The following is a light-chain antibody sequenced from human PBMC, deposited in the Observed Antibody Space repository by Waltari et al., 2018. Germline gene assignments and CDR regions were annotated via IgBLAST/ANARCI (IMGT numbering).Light chain of an antibody. V-gene: IGLV2-11*01. Sequence: QSALTQPRPVSGSPGQSVTISCTGTSSAGGCYNYVPWYQHHPGKAPKLIIYDVTKRPSGVPDRFSASKSDNTASLTISGLQAEDEADYYCCSYAGSITFWVFGGGTKLTVL. J-gene: IGLJ3*02. CDR2: DVT. CDR3: CSYAGSITFWV. CDR1: SSAGGCYNY.